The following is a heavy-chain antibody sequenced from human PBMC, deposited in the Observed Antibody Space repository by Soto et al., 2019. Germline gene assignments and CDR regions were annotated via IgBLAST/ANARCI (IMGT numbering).Heavy chain of an antibody. CDR2: ISYDGSNK. D-gene: IGHD2-2*01. Sequence: LRLSCAASGFTFSSYGMHWVRQAPGKGLEWVAVISYDGSNKYYADSVKGRFTISRDNSKNTLYLQMNSLRAEDTAVYYCAKGGYCSSTSCPASLDHWGQGTLVTVSS. CDR3: AKGGYCSSTSCPASLDH. V-gene: IGHV3-30*18. CDR1: GFTFSSYG. J-gene: IGHJ4*02.